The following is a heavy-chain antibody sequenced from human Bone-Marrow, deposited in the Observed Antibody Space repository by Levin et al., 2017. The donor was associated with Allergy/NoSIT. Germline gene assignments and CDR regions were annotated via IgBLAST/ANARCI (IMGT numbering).Heavy chain of an antibody. CDR1: GGTFSSYA. CDR2: IIPIFGTA. D-gene: IGHD5-18*01. J-gene: IGHJ3*02. V-gene: IGHV1-69*13. CDR3: ARVESVIDTAMANDAFDI. Sequence: SVKVSCKASGGTFSSYAISWVRQAPGQGLEWMGGIIPIFGTANYAQKFQGRVTITADESTSTAYMELSSLRSEDTAVYYCARVESVIDTAMANDAFDIWGQGTMVTVSS.